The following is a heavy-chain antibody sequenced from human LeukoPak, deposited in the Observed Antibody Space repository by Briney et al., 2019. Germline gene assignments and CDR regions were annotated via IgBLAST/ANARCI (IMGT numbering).Heavy chain of an antibody. D-gene: IGHD3-22*01. CDR3: ARDADSNGYYTPLGY. Sequence: SETLSLTCTVSGGSISSFYWSWVRQPPGKGLEWIGFVYNSGSTNYNPSLSSRVTISVDTSKNQFSLRLSYVTAADTAVYYCARDADSNGYYTPLGYWGQGTLVTVSS. V-gene: IGHV4-59*01. J-gene: IGHJ4*02. CDR1: GGSISSFY. CDR2: VYNSGST.